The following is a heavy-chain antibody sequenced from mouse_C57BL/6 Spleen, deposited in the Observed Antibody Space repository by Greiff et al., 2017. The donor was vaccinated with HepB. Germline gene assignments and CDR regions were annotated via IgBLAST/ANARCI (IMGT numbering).Heavy chain of an antibody. Sequence: VKLQQPGAELVKPGASVKLSCKASGYTFTSYWMHWVKQRPGQGLEWIGMIHPNSGSTNYNEKFKSKATLTVDKSSSTAYTQLSSLTSEDSAVYYCAREMDAMDYWGQGTSVTVSS. D-gene: IGHD2-3*01. V-gene: IGHV1-64*01. CDR2: IHPNSGST. CDR3: AREMDAMDY. J-gene: IGHJ4*01. CDR1: GYTFTSYW.